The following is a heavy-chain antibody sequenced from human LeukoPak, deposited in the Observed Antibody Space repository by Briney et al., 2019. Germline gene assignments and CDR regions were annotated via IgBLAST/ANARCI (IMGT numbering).Heavy chain of an antibody. Sequence: ASVKVSCKASGYIFTSYYMYWVRQAPGQGLEWMGIINPSGGSTSYAQKFQGRVTMTRDMSTSTVYMELSSLRSEDTAVYYCARGREWEPNDDAFDIWGQGTMVTVSS. D-gene: IGHD1-26*01. V-gene: IGHV1-46*01. CDR3: ARGREWEPNDDAFDI. CDR2: INPSGGST. CDR1: GYIFTSYY. J-gene: IGHJ3*02.